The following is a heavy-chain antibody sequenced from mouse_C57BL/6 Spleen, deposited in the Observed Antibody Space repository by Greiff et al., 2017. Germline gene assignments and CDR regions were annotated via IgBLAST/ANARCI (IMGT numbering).Heavy chain of an antibody. D-gene: IGHD1-1*01. CDR1: GYTFTSYW. CDR2: IHPNSGST. CDR3: ARSDRYYGSSFFDY. J-gene: IGHJ2*01. V-gene: IGHV1-64*01. Sequence: QVQLKEPGAELVKPGASVKLSCKASGYTFTSYWMHWVKQRPGQGLEWIGMIHPNSGSTNYNEQFKSNATLTADKSSSTAYMQRSSLTSEDSAVYYSARSDRYYGSSFFDYWGQGTTLTVSS.